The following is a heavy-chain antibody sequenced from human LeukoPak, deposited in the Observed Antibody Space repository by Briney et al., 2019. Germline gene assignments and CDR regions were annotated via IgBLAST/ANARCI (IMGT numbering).Heavy chain of an antibody. CDR2: INHSGST. D-gene: IGHD2-2*01. J-gene: IGHJ4*02. Sequence: PSETLSLTCAVYGGSFSGYYWSWIRQPPGKGLEWIGEINHSGSTNYNPSLKSRVTISVDTSKNQFSLKLSSVTAADTAVYCCARGRKYQLLYYFDYWGQGTLVTVSS. V-gene: IGHV4-34*01. CDR3: ARGRKYQLLYYFDY. CDR1: GGSFSGYY.